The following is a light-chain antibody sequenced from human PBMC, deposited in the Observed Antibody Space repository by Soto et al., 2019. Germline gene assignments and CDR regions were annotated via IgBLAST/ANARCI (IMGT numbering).Light chain of an antibody. Sequence: QSALTQPASVSGSPGQSVTISCTGTSSDVGAYKYDSWYQQHPGKAPKLMIYEVSNRPSGVSNRFSGSKSGNTASLTISGLQADDEADYYCNSYAGDIIRFVFGTGTQLTVL. CDR3: NSYAGDIIRFV. J-gene: IGLJ7*01. V-gene: IGLV2-14*01. CDR1: SSDVGAYKY. CDR2: EVS.